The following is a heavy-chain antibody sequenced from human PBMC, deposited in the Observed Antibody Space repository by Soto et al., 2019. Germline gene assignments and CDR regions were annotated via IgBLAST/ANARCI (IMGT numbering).Heavy chain of an antibody. CDR3: AARAPPITYGMDV. J-gene: IGHJ6*02. CDR1: GFTFSTYA. V-gene: IGHV3-23*01. CDR2: ISGSGTIT. D-gene: IGHD3-10*01. Sequence: PGGSLRLSCAASGFTFSTYAMSWVRQAPGKGLEWVSTISGSGTITHYADSVKGRFTISRDNSKNTLYLQMNSLRADDTAVYYCAARAPPITYGMDVWGQGTTVTVSS.